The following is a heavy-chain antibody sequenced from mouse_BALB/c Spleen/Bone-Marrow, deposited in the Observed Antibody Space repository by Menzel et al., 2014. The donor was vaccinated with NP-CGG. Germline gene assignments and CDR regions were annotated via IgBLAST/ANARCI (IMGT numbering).Heavy chain of an antibody. CDR1: GFSLTSYD. J-gene: IGHJ4*01. CDR3: ARKKYGSHAMDY. CDR2: IWSDGNA. D-gene: IGHD2-10*02. V-gene: IGHV2-6*02. Sequence: VQGVESGPGLVAPSQSLSITCTVSGFSLTSYDVHWVRQPPGKGLEWLVVIWSDGNATYNSVSKSRLSIRKDNSKSQVFLKINSLQTDDTAMYYCARKKYGSHAMDYWGQGASITVSS.